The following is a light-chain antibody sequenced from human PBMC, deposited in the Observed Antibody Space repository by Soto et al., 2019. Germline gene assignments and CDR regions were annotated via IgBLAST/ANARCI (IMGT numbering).Light chain of an antibody. J-gene: IGLJ2*01. CDR1: SSDIGGYNY. CDR2: DVS. Sequence: QSALTQPASMSGSPGQSITISCTGTSSDIGGYNYVSWYQQHPGKAPKLMIYDVSNWPSGVSNRFSGSKSGNTASLTISGLQEEDEADYYCCSYTSRSTVVFGGGTKLTVL. V-gene: IGLV2-14*03. CDR3: CSYTSRSTVV.